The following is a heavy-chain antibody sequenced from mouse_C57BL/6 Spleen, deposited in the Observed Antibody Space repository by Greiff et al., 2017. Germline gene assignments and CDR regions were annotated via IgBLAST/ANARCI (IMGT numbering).Heavy chain of an antibody. CDR1: GYTFTSYW. CDR3: ARGDPGTLYFDY. CDR2: IYPGSGST. J-gene: IGHJ2*01. V-gene: IGHV1-55*01. Sequence: QVQLQQPGAELVKPGASVKMSCKASGYTFTSYWITWVKQRPGQGLEWIGDIYPGSGSTNYNEKFKSKATLPVDTSSSTAYMQLSSLTSEDSAVYYCARGDPGTLYFDYWGQGTTLTVSS. D-gene: IGHD3-3*01.